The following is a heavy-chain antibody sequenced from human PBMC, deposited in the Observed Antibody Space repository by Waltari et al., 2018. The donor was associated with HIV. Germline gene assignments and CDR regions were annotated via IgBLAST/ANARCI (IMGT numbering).Heavy chain of an antibody. V-gene: IGHV4-59*01. Sequence: QVQLQESVPGLVTPSETVSLPCTVPGDSLSRYYWSWIRQPPGKGLEWIWYSYYSGSTNYNPSLKSRVTISVDTSKNQFSLKLSSVTAADTAVYYCARDTSGYLDYWGQGTLVTVSS. CDR2: SYYSGST. J-gene: IGHJ4*02. CDR1: GDSLSRYY. CDR3: ARDTSGYLDY. D-gene: IGHD1-1*01.